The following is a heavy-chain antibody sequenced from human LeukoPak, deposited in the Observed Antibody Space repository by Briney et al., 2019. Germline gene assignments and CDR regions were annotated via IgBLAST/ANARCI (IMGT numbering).Heavy chain of an antibody. CDR3: ARGPRFGGVIVPDFYYGMDV. CDR2: INPNSGGT. CDR1: GYTFTGYY. V-gene: IGHV1-2*04. J-gene: IGHJ6*04. D-gene: IGHD3-16*02. Sequence: ASVKVSCKASGYTFTGYYMHWVRQAPGQGLEWMGWINPNSGGTNYAQKFQGWVTMTRDTSISTAYMELSRLRSGDTAVYYCARGPRFGGVIVPDFYYGMDVWGKGTTVTVTS.